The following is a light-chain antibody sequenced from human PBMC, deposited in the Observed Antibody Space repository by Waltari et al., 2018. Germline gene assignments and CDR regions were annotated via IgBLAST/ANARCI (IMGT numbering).Light chain of an antibody. CDR3: QSYDSNLVV. CDR2: GNN. J-gene: IGLJ2*01. Sequence: SVLTQPPSVSGAPGQRVTISCTGTSSTTGAGSDFHWYQQLPGPAPKLLIYGNNNRPSGVPDRFSASKSDTSASLAITGLQAEDEADYYCQSYDSNLVVFGGGTKLTVL. CDR1: SSTTGAGSD. V-gene: IGLV1-40*01.